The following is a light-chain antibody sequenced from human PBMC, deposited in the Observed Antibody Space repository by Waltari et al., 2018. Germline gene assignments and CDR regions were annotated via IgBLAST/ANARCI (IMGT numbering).Light chain of an antibody. CDR1: QSILYSANNKNY. Sequence: DIVVTQSPDSLAVSLCEKATISCKCSQSILYSANNKNYLAWFQKKPGQPPKLLIYWSSTRESGVPDRFSGGGSGTEFTLTISSLQAEDVAVYYCQQYESTPQTFGQGTKLEIK. V-gene: IGKV4-1*01. CDR3: QQYESTPQT. J-gene: IGKJ2*01. CDR2: WSS.